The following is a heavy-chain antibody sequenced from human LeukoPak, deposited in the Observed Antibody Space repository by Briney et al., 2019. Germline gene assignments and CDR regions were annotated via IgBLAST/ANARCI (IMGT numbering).Heavy chain of an antibody. CDR2: IYAFDSDT. D-gene: IGHD3-22*01. CDR3: ARRAYDSGHYDYFDY. CDR1: GYSFSSYW. Sequence: GESLKISCRGSGYSFSSYWIGWVRQMPGKGLEWMGIIYAFDSDTRYSPSFQGQVTISADKSISTAFLQWNSLKVSDTATYYCARRAYDSGHYDYFDYWGQGTLVTVSS. V-gene: IGHV5-51*01. J-gene: IGHJ4*02.